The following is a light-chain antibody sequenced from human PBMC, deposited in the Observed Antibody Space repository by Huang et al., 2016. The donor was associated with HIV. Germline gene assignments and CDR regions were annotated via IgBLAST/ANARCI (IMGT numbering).Light chain of an antibody. CDR2: GAS. CDR1: QTVTNNY. Sequence: PGERATLSCRASQTVTNNYLAWYQQRPGQAPRLLIYGASTRATGIPDRCSGSGSGTDFTLTISRLEPKDFVVYYCQQFGSSPPYSFGQGTKLEIK. V-gene: IGKV3-20*01. J-gene: IGKJ2*03. CDR3: QQFGSSPPYS.